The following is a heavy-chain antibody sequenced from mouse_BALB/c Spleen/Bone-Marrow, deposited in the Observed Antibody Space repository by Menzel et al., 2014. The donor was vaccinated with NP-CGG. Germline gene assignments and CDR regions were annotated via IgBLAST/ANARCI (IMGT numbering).Heavy chain of an antibody. CDR3: ASEFSY. CDR1: GLSLTSYG. CDR2: ICNFGTT. Sequence: QVQLQQPGPGLAQSSQSLSITCTVSGLSLTSYGIHWVRLSPXKGXEWTCVICNFGTTDYNAAFISRLSISKDNSKIQIFLKMNSLKADDTAIYCCASEFSYWGQGTLVTVSA. J-gene: IGHJ3*01. V-gene: IGHV2-4-1*01.